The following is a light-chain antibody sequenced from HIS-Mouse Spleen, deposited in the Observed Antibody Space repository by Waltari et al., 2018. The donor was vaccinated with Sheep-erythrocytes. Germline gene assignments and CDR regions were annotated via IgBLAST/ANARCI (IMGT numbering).Light chain of an antibody. Sequence: QSALTQPASVSGSPGQSITISCTGTSSDVGGYNSVPWYQQHPGKAPKLMIYDVSNRPSGVSNRFSGSKSGNTASLTISGLQAEDEADYYCSSYTSSHYVFGTGTKVTVL. CDR1: SSDVGGYNS. CDR3: SSYTSSHYV. CDR2: DVS. V-gene: IGLV2-14*03. J-gene: IGLJ1*01.